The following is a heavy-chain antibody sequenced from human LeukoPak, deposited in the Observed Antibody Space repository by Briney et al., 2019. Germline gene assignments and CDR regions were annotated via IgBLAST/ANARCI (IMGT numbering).Heavy chain of an antibody. D-gene: IGHD2-8*02. V-gene: IGHV3-30*02. J-gene: IGHJ6*03. Sequence: GGSLRLSCAASAFTFSSYGMHWVRLAPGEGLEWLAFIWSDGSNKYYADSVKGRFTISRDNSKNTLFLQMNSLRVEDTAVYYCAKDTGRDYYYMDVWGKGTTVTISS. CDR1: AFTFSSYG. CDR2: IWSDGSNK. CDR3: AKDTGRDYYYMDV.